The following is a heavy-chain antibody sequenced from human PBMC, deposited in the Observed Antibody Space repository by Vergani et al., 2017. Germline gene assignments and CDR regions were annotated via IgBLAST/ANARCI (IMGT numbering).Heavy chain of an antibody. J-gene: IGHJ5*02. V-gene: IGHV3-11*01. CDR2: INPGGTTM. D-gene: IGHD2-2*01. CDR3: ARRPYQMLDLTFDP. CDR1: GDSISSNNC. Sequence: QVQLQESGPGLVKPPGTLSLTCAVSGDSISSNNCWTWVRQPPGKGLEWVSYINPGGTTMYYADSVKGRFTISRDNAKNSLYLQMNSLRVEDTAVYYCARRPYQMLDLTFDPWGQGTLVTVAS.